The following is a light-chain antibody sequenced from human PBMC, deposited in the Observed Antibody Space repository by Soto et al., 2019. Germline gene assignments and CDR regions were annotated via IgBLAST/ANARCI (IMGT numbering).Light chain of an antibody. CDR3: QQYGSSPWT. V-gene: IGKV3-20*01. CDR2: GAS. J-gene: IGKJ1*01. CDR1: QSVSSSY. Sequence: EIVLTQSPGTLSLSPGERATLSCRASQSVSSSYLAWYQQKPGQAPRLLLYGASSRATGIQDRFSGSGSGPDFTLTISRLEPEDFAVYYCQQYGSSPWTFGQGTKVEIK.